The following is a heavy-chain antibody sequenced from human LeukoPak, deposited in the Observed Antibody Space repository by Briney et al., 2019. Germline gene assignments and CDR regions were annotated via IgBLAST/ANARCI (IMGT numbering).Heavy chain of an antibody. V-gene: IGHV3-30*02. J-gene: IGHJ4*02. Sequence: PGGSLRLSCAASGIDFRASGMHWVRQAPGMGLEWVTFIQTDGRDKYYAASVAGRFTISRDNSKNTVYLNMNNLRPDDTALYYCAREGGTVVIGRFDYWGQGTLVTFSS. D-gene: IGHD2-2*01. CDR3: AREGGTVVIGRFDY. CDR2: IQTDGRDK. CDR1: GIDFRASG.